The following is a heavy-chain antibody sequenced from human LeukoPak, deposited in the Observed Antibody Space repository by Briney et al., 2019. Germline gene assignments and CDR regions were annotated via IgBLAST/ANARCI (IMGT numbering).Heavy chain of an antibody. CDR1: GGSFSGYY. CDR2: INHSGST. Sequence: SETLSLTCAVCGGSFSGYYWSWIRQPPGKGLEWIGEINHSGSTNYNPSLKSRVTISVDTSKNQFSLKLSSVTAADTAVYYCARYGYYYGSGSYYKYWGQGTLVTVSS. D-gene: IGHD3-10*01. CDR3: ARYGYYYGSGSYYKY. J-gene: IGHJ4*02. V-gene: IGHV4-34*01.